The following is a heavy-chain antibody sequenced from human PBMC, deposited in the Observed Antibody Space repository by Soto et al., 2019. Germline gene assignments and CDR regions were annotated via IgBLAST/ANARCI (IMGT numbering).Heavy chain of an antibody. J-gene: IGHJ4*02. V-gene: IGHV1-69*02. CDR2: IIPILGIA. D-gene: IGHD3-10*01. CDR3: ARGEGDFDY. CDR1: GGTFSSYT. Sequence: QVQLVQSGAEVKKPGSSVKVSCNASGGTFSSYTISWVRQAPGQGLEWMGRIIPILGIANYAQKFQGRVTITADKSTSTAYMELSSLRSEDTAVYYCARGEGDFDYWGQGTLVTVSS.